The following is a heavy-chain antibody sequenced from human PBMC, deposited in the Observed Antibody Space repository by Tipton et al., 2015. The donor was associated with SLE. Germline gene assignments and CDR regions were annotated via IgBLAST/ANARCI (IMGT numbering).Heavy chain of an antibody. CDR2: IGQDGGEE. D-gene: IGHD3-10*01. Sequence: SLRLSCAASGFTFDAYALHWVRQLPGKGLEWVAHIGQDGGEEFYVDSVRGRFIISRDNAKNSLYLQMNSLSVEDTAVYYCAREYQGSFYVNGAFDIWGQGTMVTVSS. CDR1: GFTFDAYA. J-gene: IGHJ3*02. V-gene: IGHV3-7*01. CDR3: AREYQGSFYVNGAFDI.